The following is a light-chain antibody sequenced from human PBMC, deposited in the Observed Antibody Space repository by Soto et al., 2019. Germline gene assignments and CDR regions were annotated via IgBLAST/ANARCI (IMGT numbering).Light chain of an antibody. CDR1: SSNIATNY. CDR3: ATWDDSLDGPV. Sequence: QSVLTQPPSVSAAPGQRVTISCSGSSSNIATNYVSWYQHLPGAAPRLLICDDNKRPSGIPDRFSGSKYGTSATLDITGLQTGDEADYYCATWDDSLDGPVFGGGTKLTVL. CDR2: DDN. V-gene: IGLV1-51*01. J-gene: IGLJ2*01.